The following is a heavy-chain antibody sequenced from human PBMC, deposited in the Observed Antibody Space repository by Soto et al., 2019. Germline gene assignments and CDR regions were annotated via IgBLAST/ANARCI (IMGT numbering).Heavy chain of an antibody. CDR3: ERGGIGSGYDTYYYYYGMDV. J-gene: IGHJ6*02. CDR1: GGTFSSYA. CDR2: IIPIFGTA. V-gene: IGHV1-69*13. Sequence: SVKVSCKASGGTFSSYAISWVRQAPGRGLEWMGGIIPIFGTANYAQKFQGRVTITADESTSTAYMELSSLRSEDTAVYYCERGGIGSGYDTYYYYYGMDVWGQGNTVTVSS. D-gene: IGHD5-12*01.